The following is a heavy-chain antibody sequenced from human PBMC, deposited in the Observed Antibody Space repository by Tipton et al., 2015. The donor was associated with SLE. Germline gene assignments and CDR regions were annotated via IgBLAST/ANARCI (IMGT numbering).Heavy chain of an antibody. V-gene: IGHV3-23*01. CDR2: ISGSGVST. CDR1: GFTFSSYA. CDR3: AKAAGDFWSGYLNYFGY. D-gene: IGHD3-3*01. Sequence: SLRLSCAASGFTFSSYAMSWVRQAPGKGLEWVSVISGSGVSTYYADSVKGRFTISRDNSKNTLYLQMNSLRAEDTAVYYCAKAAGDFWSGYLNYFGYWGQGTLVTVSS. J-gene: IGHJ4*02.